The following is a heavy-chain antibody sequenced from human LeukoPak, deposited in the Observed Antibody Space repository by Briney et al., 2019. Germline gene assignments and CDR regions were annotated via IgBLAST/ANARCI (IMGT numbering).Heavy chain of an antibody. Sequence: SQALSLTCAISGDSVSSNSAVWNWIRQSPSRGLEWLGRTYYRSKWYNDYAVSVKSRITIKPDTSKNQFSLQLNSATPEDTAVYYCARLGLGGAFDIWGQGTMVTVSS. V-gene: IGHV6-1*01. CDR1: GDSVSSNSAV. CDR2: TYYRSKWYN. D-gene: IGHD2-15*01. J-gene: IGHJ3*02. CDR3: ARLGLGGAFDI.